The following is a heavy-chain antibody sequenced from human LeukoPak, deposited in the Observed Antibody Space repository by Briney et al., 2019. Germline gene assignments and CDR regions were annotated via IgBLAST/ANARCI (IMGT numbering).Heavy chain of an antibody. CDR1: GYSFTSYW. V-gene: IGHV5-51*01. D-gene: IGHD4-23*01. CDR3: ARLPTMVVKDYFDY. Sequence: GESLKISCKGSGYSFTSYWIGWVRQIPGEGLEWMGIIYPGDSDTRYSPSFEGQVTISADKSISTAYLQWSSLKASDTAMYYCARLPTMVVKDYFDYWGQGTLVTVSS. CDR2: IYPGDSDT. J-gene: IGHJ4*02.